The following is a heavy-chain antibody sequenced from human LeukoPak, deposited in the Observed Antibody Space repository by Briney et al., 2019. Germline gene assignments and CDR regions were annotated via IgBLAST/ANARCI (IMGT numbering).Heavy chain of an antibody. J-gene: IGHJ4*02. V-gene: IGHV3-53*01. CDR1: GFTVSSTY. CDR3: AHTKGGTCFDF. D-gene: IGHD1-26*01. Sequence: GGSLRLSCAASGFTVSSTYMSWVRQAPGRGLEWVSIIYSGGSTFYADSVKGRFTISTDNSKNTLYLEMNGLRAEDTAVYYCAHTKGGTCFDFWGQGTLVTVSS. CDR2: IYSGGST.